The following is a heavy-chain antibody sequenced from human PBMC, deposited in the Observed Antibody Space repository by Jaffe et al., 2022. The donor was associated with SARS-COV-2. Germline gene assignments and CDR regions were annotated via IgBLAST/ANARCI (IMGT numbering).Heavy chain of an antibody. D-gene: IGHD3-22*01. CDR3: AKDQRMDYYDSSGYQNWFDP. Sequence: EVQLLESGGGLVQPGGSLRLSCAASGFTFSSYAMSWVRQAPGKGLEWVSAISGSGGSTYYADSVKGRFTISRDNSKNTLYLQMNSLRAEDTAVYYCAKDQRMDYYDSSGYQNWFDPWGQGTLVTVSS. CDR2: ISGSGGST. V-gene: IGHV3-23*01. J-gene: IGHJ5*02. CDR1: GFTFSSYA.